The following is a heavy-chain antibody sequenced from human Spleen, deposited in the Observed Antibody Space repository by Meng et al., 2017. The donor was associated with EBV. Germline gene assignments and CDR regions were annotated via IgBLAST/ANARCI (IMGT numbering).Heavy chain of an antibody. Sequence: KHLGHQDTVSWKATCYKFSTDGNSWVRQVHGQGLEWMGWINPYTGKTNYAQKVQGRVTMTTDTSTSTAYMELKGLRSDDTAVYYCATDAEWLQLWYFAYWGQGTLVTVSS. CDR1: CYKFSTDG. J-gene: IGHJ4*01. D-gene: IGHD5-24*01. CDR2: INPYTGKT. V-gene: IGHV1-18*01. CDR3: ATDAEWLQLWYFAY.